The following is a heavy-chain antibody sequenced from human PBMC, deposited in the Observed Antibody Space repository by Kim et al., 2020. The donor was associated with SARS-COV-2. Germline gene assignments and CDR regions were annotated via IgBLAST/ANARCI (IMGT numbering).Heavy chain of an antibody. CDR1: GFTFSTYG. D-gene: IGHD2-21*01. CDR3: AKSPYSVPGHFDS. Sequence: GGSLRLSCAPSGFTFSTYGMSWVRQAPGKGLEWVSGISRSGADTYYADAVEGRFTISRDNSKNTLYLQINGLRAEDTAVYYCAKSPYSVPGHFDSWGQGALVTVSS. V-gene: IGHV3-23*01. J-gene: IGHJ4*02. CDR2: ISRSGADT.